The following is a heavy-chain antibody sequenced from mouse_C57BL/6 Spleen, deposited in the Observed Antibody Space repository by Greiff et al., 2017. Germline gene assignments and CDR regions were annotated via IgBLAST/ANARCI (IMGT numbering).Heavy chain of an antibody. J-gene: IGHJ3*01. CDR3: TRYGYGNSFAY. CDR2: IDPETGGT. CDR1: GYTFTDYE. V-gene: IGHV1-15*01. Sequence: VKLQESGAELVRPGASVTLSCKASGYTFTDYEMHWVKQTPVHGLEWIGAIDPETGGTAYNQKFKGKAILTADKSSSTAYMELRSLTSEDSAVYYCTRYGYGNSFAYWGQGTLVTVSA. D-gene: IGHD2-1*01.